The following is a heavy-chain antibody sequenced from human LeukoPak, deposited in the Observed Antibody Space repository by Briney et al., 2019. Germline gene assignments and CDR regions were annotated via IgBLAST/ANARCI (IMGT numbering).Heavy chain of an antibody. V-gene: IGHV4-39*01. CDR3: AGGYCSSTSCYTHYYYYGMDV. CDR1: GGSISSSSYY. Sequence: SETLSLTCTVSGGSISSSSYYWGWIRQPLGKGLGWIGSIYYSGSTYYNPSLKSRVTISVDTSENQFSLKLSSVTAADTAVYYCAGGYCSSTSCYTHYYYYGMDVWGQGTTVTVSS. D-gene: IGHD2-2*02. J-gene: IGHJ6*02. CDR2: IYYSGST.